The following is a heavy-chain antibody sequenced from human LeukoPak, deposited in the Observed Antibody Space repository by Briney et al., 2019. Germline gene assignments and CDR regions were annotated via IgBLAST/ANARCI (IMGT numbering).Heavy chain of an antibody. CDR1: GLTFNNFA. Sequence: PGGSLRLSCAASGLTFNNFAMNWVRQAPGKGLEWVSRISTDGSTINYADSVKGRFTISRDNAKNTLYLQMNSLRAEDTAVYYCARVAKGVSSSPDYWGQGTLVTVSS. V-gene: IGHV3-74*01. CDR3: ARVAKGVSSSPDY. D-gene: IGHD6-13*01. CDR2: ISTDGSTI. J-gene: IGHJ4*02.